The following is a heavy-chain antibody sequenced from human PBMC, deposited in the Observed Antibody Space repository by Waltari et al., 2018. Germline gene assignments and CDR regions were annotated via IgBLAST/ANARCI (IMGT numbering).Heavy chain of an antibody. CDR1: GGSISSSNW. CDR2: IYHSGST. J-gene: IGHJ4*02. D-gene: IGHD6-13*01. CDR3: ARVLAAAGNVPYYFDY. V-gene: IGHV4-4*02. Sequence: QVQLQESGPGLVKPSGTLSLTCAVSGGSISSSNWWSWVRQPPGKGLEWIGEIYHSGSTNYTPALKSRVTISVDKSKNQFSLKLSSVTAADTAVYYCARVLAAAGNVPYYFDYWGQGTLVTVSS.